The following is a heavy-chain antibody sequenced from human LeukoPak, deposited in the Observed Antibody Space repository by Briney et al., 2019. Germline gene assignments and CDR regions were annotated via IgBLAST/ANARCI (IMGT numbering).Heavy chain of an antibody. D-gene: IGHD3-22*01. J-gene: IGHJ4*02. CDR2: ISYDGSNK. V-gene: IGHV3-30*04. CDR1: GFTFSSYA. Sequence: GGSLRLSCAASGFTFSSYAMHWVRQAPGKGLEWVAVISYDGSNKYYADSVKGRFTISRDNAKNSLYLQINRLRAEDTAVYYWARGGEDSRGHYQGFDFWGQGTLVTVSS. CDR3: ARGGEDSRGHYQGFDF.